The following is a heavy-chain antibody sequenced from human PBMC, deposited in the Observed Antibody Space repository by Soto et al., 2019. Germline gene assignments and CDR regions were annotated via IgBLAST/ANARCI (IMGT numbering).Heavy chain of an antibody. V-gene: IGHV4-31*03. J-gene: IGHJ4*02. Sequence: SETLSLTCTVSGGSISSGGYYWSWIRQHPGKGLEWIGYIYYSGSTYYNPSLKSRVTISVDTSKNQFSLKLSSVTAADTAGYYCARSKENSYCGGNCTDTVFDYGGKETLVTVSS. CDR3: ARSKENSYCGGNCTDTVFDY. CDR1: GGSISSGGYY. D-gene: IGHD2-21*02. CDR2: IYYSGST.